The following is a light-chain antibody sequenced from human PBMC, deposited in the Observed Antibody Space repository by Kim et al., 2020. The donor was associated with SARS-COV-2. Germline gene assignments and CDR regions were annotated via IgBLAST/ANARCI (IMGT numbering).Light chain of an antibody. V-gene: IGLV3-19*01. J-gene: IGLJ3*02. CDR2: NKD. CDR1: SLRNYH. CDR3: NSRDTSGNLWV. Sequence: SSELTQDPAVSVALGQTVRITCQGNSLRNYHASWYQQRPGQAPVLVIYNKDNRPSGIPDRFCGSSSVDTAYLSITGARAEDVADYYCNSRDTSGNLWVFGGGTQLTVL.